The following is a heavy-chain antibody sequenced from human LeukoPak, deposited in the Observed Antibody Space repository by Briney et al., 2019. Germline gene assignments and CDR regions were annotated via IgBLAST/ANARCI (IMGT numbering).Heavy chain of an antibody. V-gene: IGHV1-69*05. D-gene: IGHD3-3*01. CDR1: GGTFSSYA. J-gene: IGHJ6*03. CDR3: ACRTIFGRSDYYMDV. CDR2: IIPIFGTA. Sequence: GASVKVSCKASGGTFSSYAISWVRQAPGQGLEWMGGIIPIFGTANYAQKFQGRVTITTDESTSTAYMELSSLRSEDTAVCYCACRTIFGRSDYYMDVWGKGTTVTVSS.